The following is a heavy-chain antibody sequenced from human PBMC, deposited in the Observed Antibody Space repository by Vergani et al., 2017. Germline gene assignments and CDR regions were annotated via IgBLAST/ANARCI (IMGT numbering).Heavy chain of an antibody. CDR3: ARDNVVIARIFDF. CDR1: GDSLSSSDHY. D-gene: IGHD2-21*01. CDR2: IFRSGTT. V-gene: IGHV4-31*03. J-gene: IGHJ4*02. Sequence: QVQLQESGPGLVKPSQTLSLTCTVSGDSLSSSDHYWSWIRQRSDKGLEWVGHIFRSGTTYYNPSLKSRLIMSVDTSKNQFSLKLTSVTAADTAMYYCARDNVVIARIFDFWGQGTLVTVSS.